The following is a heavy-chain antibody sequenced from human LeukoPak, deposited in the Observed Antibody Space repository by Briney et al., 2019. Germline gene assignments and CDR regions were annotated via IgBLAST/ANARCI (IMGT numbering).Heavy chain of an antibody. Sequence: GGSLRLSCVASGFSFSSYSMNWIRQAPGKGLEWVSYISNSSTTTQYADSVKGRFTISRDNAKNSLYLQMNSLRVEDTAVYYCARDLRYCSSTSCYGEDYWGQGTLVTVSS. V-gene: IGHV3-48*04. CDR1: GFSFSSYS. CDR3: ARDLRYCSSTSCYGEDY. CDR2: ISNSSTTT. D-gene: IGHD2-2*01. J-gene: IGHJ4*02.